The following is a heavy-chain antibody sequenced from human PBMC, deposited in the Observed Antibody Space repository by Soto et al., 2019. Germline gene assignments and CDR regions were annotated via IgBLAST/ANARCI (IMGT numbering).Heavy chain of an antibody. CDR1: GFTFSSYA. Sequence: QVQLVESGGGVVQPGRSLRLSCAASGFTFSSYAMHWVRQAPGKGLEWVAVISYDGSNKYYADSVKGRFTISRDNSKNTLYLQMNSLRAEDTAVYYCARAHYDYGDYEDAFDIWGQGTMVTVSS. CDR2: ISYDGSNK. J-gene: IGHJ3*02. CDR3: ARAHYDYGDYEDAFDI. D-gene: IGHD4-17*01. V-gene: IGHV3-30-3*01.